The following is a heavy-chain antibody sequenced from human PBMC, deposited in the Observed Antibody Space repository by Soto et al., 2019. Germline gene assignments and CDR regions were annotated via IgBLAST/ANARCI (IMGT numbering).Heavy chain of an antibody. CDR2: IYYSGST. V-gene: IGHV4-59*01. D-gene: IGHD1-1*01. CDR1: GGAIISYY. J-gene: IGHJ6*02. Sequence: SETLSLTCTVSGGAIISYYCIFIRQPPCNGLEWVGYIYYSGSTNYSPSLKSRVTISVDTSKNQFSLKLSSVTAADTAVYYCARHQRVGGLDVWGQGTTVTVSS. CDR3: ARHQRVGGLDV.